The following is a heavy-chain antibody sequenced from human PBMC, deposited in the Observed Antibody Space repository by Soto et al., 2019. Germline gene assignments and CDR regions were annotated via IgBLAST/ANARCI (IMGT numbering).Heavy chain of an antibody. Sequence: SQTLSITPAIPGARVSKKSAPSNSVRPSPSTGLDWLGRTYYRPKWYNDYAVSVKSRITINPDTSKNQFSLQLISVTPEDTAVYYCARGNWNYKTQAAFDIWGQGTMVTVSS. D-gene: IGHD1-7*01. CDR2: TYYRPKWYN. CDR1: GARVSKKSAP. J-gene: IGHJ3*02. V-gene: IGHV6-1*01. CDR3: ARGNWNYKTQAAFDI.